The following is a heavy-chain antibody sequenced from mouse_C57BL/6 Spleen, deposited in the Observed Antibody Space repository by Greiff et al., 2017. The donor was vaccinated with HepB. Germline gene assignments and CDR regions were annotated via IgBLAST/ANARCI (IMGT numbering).Heavy chain of an antibody. CDR1: GYTFTSYW. Sequence: QVQLQQPGAELVKPGASVKLSCKASGYTFTSYWMHWVKQRPGQGLEWIGMIHPNSGSTNYNEKFKSKATLTVDKSSSTAYMQLYSLTSEDSAVYYWADGTYNSNYWDYFGCWGKIPTLSFAS. CDR3: ADGTYNSNYWDYFGC. D-gene: IGHD2-5*01. CDR2: IHPNSGST. J-gene: IGHJ2*01. V-gene: IGHV1-64*01.